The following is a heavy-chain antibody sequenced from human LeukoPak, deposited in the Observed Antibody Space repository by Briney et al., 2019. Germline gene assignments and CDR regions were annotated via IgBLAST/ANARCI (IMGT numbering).Heavy chain of an antibody. V-gene: IGHV4-39*01. CDR1: GGSISSSSYY. D-gene: IGHD1-14*01. J-gene: IGHJ5*02. Sequence: KPSETLSLTCTVSGGSISSSSYYWGWIRQPPGKGLEWIGSIYYSGSTYYNPSLKSRVTISVDTSKNQFSLKLSSVTAADTAVYYCARPAENWFDPWGQGTLVTVSS. CDR2: IYYSGST. CDR3: ARPAENWFDP.